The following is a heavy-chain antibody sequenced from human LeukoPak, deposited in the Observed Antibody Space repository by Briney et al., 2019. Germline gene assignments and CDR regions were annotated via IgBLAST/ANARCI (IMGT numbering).Heavy chain of an antibody. CDR1: GGTFSSYA. D-gene: IGHD4-17*01. CDR2: IIPIFGTA. V-gene: IGHV1-69*05. J-gene: IGHJ4*02. Sequence: GASVKVSCKASGGTFSSYAISWVRQAPGQGLEWVGRIIPIFGTANYAQKFQGRVTITTDESTSTAYMELSSLRSEDTAVYYCARDEFGPEWTTENETTDYWGQGTLVTVSS. CDR3: ARDEFGPEWTTENETTDY.